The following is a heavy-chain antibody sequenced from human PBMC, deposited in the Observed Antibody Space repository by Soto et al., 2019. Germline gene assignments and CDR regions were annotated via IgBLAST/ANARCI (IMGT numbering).Heavy chain of an antibody. CDR3: AGAAYAANYYYGMDV. D-gene: IGHD2-2*01. V-gene: IGHV4-34*01. CDR2: INHSGST. J-gene: IGHJ6*02. CDR1: GGSFGGYY. Sequence: SETLSLTCAVYGGSFGGYYWSWIRQPPGKGLEWIGEINHSGSTNYNPSLKSRVTISVDTSKNQFSLKLSSVTAADTAVYYCAGAAYAANYYYGMDVWGQGTTVTVSS.